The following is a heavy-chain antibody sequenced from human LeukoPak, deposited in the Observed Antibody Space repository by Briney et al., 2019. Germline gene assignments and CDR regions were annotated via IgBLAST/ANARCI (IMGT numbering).Heavy chain of an antibody. Sequence: GSLRLSCAASGFTFSSYAMSWVRQAPGKGLEWIGSIYYSGSTYYNPSLKSRVTISVDTSKNQFSLKLSSVTAADTAVYYCARELGRGALYYFDYWGQGTLVTVSS. CDR2: IYYSGST. D-gene: IGHD3-10*01. CDR3: ARELGRGALYYFDY. J-gene: IGHJ4*02. V-gene: IGHV4-39*07. CDR1: GFTFSSYA.